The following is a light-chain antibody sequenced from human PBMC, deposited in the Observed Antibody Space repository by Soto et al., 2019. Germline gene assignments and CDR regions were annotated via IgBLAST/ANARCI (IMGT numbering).Light chain of an antibody. J-gene: IGKJ1*01. CDR3: QQYGSSPPRT. CDR1: QSVSSSY. Sequence: EIVLTQSPGTLSLSPGERATLSCRASQSVSSSYLAWYQQKPGQAPRLLIYGASSRATGIPDRFSGSGSGTDFTLTISRLEPEDFAVYYCQQYGSSPPRTVGQGTKGEIK. CDR2: GAS. V-gene: IGKV3-20*01.